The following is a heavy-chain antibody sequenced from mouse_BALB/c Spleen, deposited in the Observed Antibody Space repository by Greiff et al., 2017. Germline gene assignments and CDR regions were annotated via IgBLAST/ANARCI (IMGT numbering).Heavy chain of an antibody. Sequence: QVQLQQSGPGLVAPSQSLSITCTVSGFSLTGYGVNWVRQPPGKGLEWLGMIWGDGSTDYNSALKSRLSISKDNSKSQVFLKMNSLQTDDTARYYCARENRYEEAWFAYWGQGTLVTVSA. D-gene: IGHD2-14*01. V-gene: IGHV2-6-7*01. CDR3: ARENRYEEAWFAY. CDR2: IWGDGST. J-gene: IGHJ3*01. CDR1: GFSLTGYG.